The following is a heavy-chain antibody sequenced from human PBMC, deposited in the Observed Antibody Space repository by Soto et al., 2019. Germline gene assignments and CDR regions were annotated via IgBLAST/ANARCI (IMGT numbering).Heavy chain of an antibody. CDR2: VYHAGGGGP. D-gene: IGHD3-10*01. J-gene: IGHJ4*02. CDR1: GGSIRSANW. Sequence: ASETLSLTCAVSGGSIRSANWWSWVRQAPGKGLEWIGEVYHAGGGGPNYRASLKGRVAISLDESKNQFSLTLTYVTAADTAVYYCARSGGYYLDYWGQGALVTVSS. V-gene: IGHV4-4*02. CDR3: ARSGGYYLDY.